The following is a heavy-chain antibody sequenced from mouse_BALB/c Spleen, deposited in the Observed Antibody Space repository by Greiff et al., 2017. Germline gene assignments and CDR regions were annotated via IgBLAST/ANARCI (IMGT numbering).Heavy chain of an antibody. Sequence: EVQGVESGGGLVQPGGSLKLSCAASGFTFSSYGMSWVRQTPDKRLELVATINSNGGSTYYPDSVKGRFTISRDNAKNTLYLQMSSLKSEDTAMYYCARATSANWAWFAYWGQGTLVTVSA. J-gene: IGHJ3*01. V-gene: IGHV5-6-3*01. CDR1: GFTFSSYG. CDR3: ARATSANWAWFAY. CDR2: INSNGGST. D-gene: IGHD4-1*01.